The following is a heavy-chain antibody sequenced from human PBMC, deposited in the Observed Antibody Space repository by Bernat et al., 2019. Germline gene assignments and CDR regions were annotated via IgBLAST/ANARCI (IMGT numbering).Heavy chain of an antibody. V-gene: IGHV3-30*01. Sequence: QVQLVESGGGVVQPGRSLRLSCAASGFTFTNYFMHWVRQAPGRGLEWVTVISSDGNGEYYADSVKGRLTIFRDNSKNTLYLQMNSLRAEETAVYHCAREGPRTAVTTHAGGFDLWGQGTPVTVSS. CDR2: ISSDGNGE. J-gene: IGHJ4*02. CDR1: GFTFTNYF. CDR3: AREGPRTAVTTHAGGFDL. D-gene: IGHD4-17*01.